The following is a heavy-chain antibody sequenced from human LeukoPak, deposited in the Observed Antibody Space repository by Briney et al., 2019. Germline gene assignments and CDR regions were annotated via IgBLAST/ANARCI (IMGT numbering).Heavy chain of an antibody. CDR3: ARDSGSYDFWSGYYTIIDYYYYYMDV. J-gene: IGHJ6*03. V-gene: IGHV4-34*01. D-gene: IGHD3-3*01. Sequence: SETLSLTCAVYGGSFSGYYWSWIRQPPGKGLEWIGEINHSGSTNYNPSLKSRVTISVDTSKNQCSLKLSSVTAADTAVYYCARDSGSYDFWSGYYTIIDYYYYYMDVWGKGTTVTVSS. CDR1: GGSFSGYY. CDR2: INHSGST.